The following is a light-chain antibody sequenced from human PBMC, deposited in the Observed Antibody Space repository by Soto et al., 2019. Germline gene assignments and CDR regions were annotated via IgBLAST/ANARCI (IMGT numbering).Light chain of an antibody. V-gene: IGLV2-23*02. CDR2: DVS. CDR1: SSDFGSYNL. Sequence: QSALTQPASVSGSPGQSITISCTGTSSDFGSYNLVSWYRHHPGKAPKLMIYDVSKRPSGVSNRFSGSKSGNTASLTISGLQAEDEADYYCSSYAGSSTFVLFGGGTKLT. CDR3: SSYAGSSTFVL. J-gene: IGLJ2*01.